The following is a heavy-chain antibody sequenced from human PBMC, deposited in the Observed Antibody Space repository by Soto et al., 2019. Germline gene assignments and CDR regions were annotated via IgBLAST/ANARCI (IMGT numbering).Heavy chain of an antibody. V-gene: IGHV4-59*01. J-gene: IGHJ6*02. D-gene: IGHD3-16*01. Sequence: SETLSLTCTVSGGSISSYYWSWIRQPPGKGLEWIGYIYYSGSTNYNPSLKSRVTISVDTSKNQFSLKLSSVTAADTAVYYCARGRGPRWPRFLDVWGQGTTVTVSS. CDR3: ARGRGPRWPRFLDV. CDR1: GGSISSYY. CDR2: IYYSGST.